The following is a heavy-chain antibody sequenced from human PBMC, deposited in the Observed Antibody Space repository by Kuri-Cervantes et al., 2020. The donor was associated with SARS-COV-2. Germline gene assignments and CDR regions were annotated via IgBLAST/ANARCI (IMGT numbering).Heavy chain of an antibody. J-gene: IGHJ4*02. CDR2: INHSGST. V-gene: IGHV4-34*01. D-gene: IGHD5-12*01. CDR3: ARHGGSGYDQRVWFAY. CDR1: GGSFSGYY. Sequence: ESLKISCAVYGGSFSGYYWSWIRQPPGKGLEWIGEINHSGSTNYNPSLKSRVTISVDTSKNQFSLKLSSVTAADTAVYYCARHGGSGYDQRVWFAYWGQGNLVNVSS.